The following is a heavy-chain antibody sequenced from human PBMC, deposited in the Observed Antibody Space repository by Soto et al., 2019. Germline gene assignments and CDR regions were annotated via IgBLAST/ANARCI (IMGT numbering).Heavy chain of an antibody. Sequence: GQGLEWMGGIIPIFGTANYAQKFQGRVTITADESTSTAYMELSSLRSEDTAVYYCARGRRGYIWGSYRFPKINAFDIWGPGTMVTVSS. D-gene: IGHD3-16*02. CDR3: ARGRRGYIWGSYRFPKINAFDI. V-gene: IGHV1-69*01. J-gene: IGHJ3*02. CDR2: IIPIFGTA.